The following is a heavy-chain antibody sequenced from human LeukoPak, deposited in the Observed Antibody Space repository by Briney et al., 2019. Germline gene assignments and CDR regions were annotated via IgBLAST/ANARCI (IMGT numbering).Heavy chain of an antibody. CDR3: ARVRSGVFFDY. J-gene: IGHJ4*02. Sequence: PSETLSLTCTVSGGSITDYFWSWIRQPPGKGLEWVGFIYYSASNNYNPSLTSRVTMSLDTSKNQFSLRLSSVTAADTAVYYCARVRSGVFFDYWGQGTLVTVSS. D-gene: IGHD3-10*01. CDR1: GGSITDYF. CDR2: IYYSASN. V-gene: IGHV4-59*08.